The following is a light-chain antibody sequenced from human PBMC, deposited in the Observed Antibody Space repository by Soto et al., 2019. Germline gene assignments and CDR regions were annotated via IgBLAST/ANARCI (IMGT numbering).Light chain of an antibody. CDR3: QQRSNLPLT. CDR1: QSVSSY. J-gene: IGKJ4*01. CDR2: DAS. V-gene: IGKV3-11*01. Sequence: EIVLTQSPATLSLSPGERATLSCRASQSVSSYLAWYQQKPGQAPRLLIYDASNRATGVPARFSGSGSGTDFPLTSSSLEPEDFAVYYCQQRSNLPLTFGGGTKVEIK.